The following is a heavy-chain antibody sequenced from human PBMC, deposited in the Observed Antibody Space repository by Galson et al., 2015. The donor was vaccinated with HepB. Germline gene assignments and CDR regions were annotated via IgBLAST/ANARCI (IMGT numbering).Heavy chain of an antibody. CDR1: GYTLTELS. Sequence: SVKVSCKVSGYTLTELSMHWVRQAPGKGLEWMGGFDPEDGETIYAQKFQGGVTMTEDTSTDTAYMELSSLRSEDTAVYYCATDTRRLIAVAGTRPLDYWGQGTLVTVSS. J-gene: IGHJ4*02. CDR2: FDPEDGET. CDR3: ATDTRRLIAVAGTRPLDY. D-gene: IGHD6-19*01. V-gene: IGHV1-24*01.